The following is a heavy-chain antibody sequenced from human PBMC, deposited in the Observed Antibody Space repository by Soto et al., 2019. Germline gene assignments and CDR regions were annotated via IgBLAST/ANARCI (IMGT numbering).Heavy chain of an antibody. CDR3: VHNAGYSTADY. D-gene: IGHD3-9*01. J-gene: IGHJ4*02. CDR2: TYWNDDK. Sequence: QITLKESGPTLVKPTQTLTLTCTFSGFSVTTNGMGVGCIRQPPGKALEWLAVTYWNDDKRYRSSLKSRLTIAKDTSKIQVVLIMTNMDPVDTATYYCVHNAGYSTADYWGQGTLVTLSS. V-gene: IGHV2-5*01. CDR1: GFSVTTNGMG.